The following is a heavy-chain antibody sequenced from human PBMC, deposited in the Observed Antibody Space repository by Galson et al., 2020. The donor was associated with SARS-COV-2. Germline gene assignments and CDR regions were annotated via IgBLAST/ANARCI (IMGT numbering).Heavy chain of an antibody. CDR2: IYTSET. Sequence: SETLSLTCPVSGGSISSDTYYWMWIRQPAGKGLEWIGRIYTSETNYSPSLKSRVAISVDTSKNQFSLRPNSVTAADTAVYFCAGGHSSGRHEYWSQGTLNTVSS. CDR1: GGSISSDTYY. V-gene: IGHV4-61*02. D-gene: IGHD2-21*01. J-gene: IGHJ4*02. CDR3: AGGHSSGRHEY.